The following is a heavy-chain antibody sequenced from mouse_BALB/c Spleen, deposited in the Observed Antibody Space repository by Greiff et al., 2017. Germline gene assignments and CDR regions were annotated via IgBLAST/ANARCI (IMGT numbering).Heavy chain of an antibody. J-gene: IGHJ2*01. V-gene: IGHV1-7*01. CDR3: ARWTTVVAMDYFDY. CDR1: GYTFTSYW. CDR2: INPSTGYT. D-gene: IGHD1-1*01. Sequence: VQLQQSGAELAKPGASVKMSCKASGYTFTSYWMHWVKQRPGQGLEWIGYINPSTGYTEYNQKFKDKATLTVDKSSSTAYMQLSSLTSEDSAVYYCARWTTVVAMDYFDYWGQGTTLTVSS.